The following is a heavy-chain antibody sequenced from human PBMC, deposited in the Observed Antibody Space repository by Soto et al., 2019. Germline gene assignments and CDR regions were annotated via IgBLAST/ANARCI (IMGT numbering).Heavy chain of an antibody. Sequence: ASVKVSCKASGYTFTSYGISWVRQAPGRGLEWMGWISACNGNTNYAQKLQGGVTMTTDTSTSTAYMELRSLRSDDTAVYYCARGGYCSGGSCYSYYGMDVWGQGTTVTVSS. J-gene: IGHJ6*02. CDR1: GYTFTSYG. D-gene: IGHD2-15*01. CDR3: ARGGYCSGGSCYSYYGMDV. V-gene: IGHV1-18*01. CDR2: ISACNGNT.